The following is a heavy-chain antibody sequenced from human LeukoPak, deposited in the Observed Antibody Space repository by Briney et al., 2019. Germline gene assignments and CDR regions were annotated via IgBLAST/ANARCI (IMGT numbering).Heavy chain of an antibody. CDR2: ISAYNGNT. CDR1: GYTFTSYG. D-gene: IGHD6-19*01. V-gene: IGHV1-18*01. CDR3: AREGHEIAGAGD. J-gene: IGHJ4*02. Sequence: GASVKVSCKASGYTFTSYGIIWVRQAPGQGLEWMGWISAYNGNTNYAQKPQGRVTMTTDTSAHTAYREQSSLRSDDTAVYYGAREGHEIAGAGDWGQGTLVTVSS.